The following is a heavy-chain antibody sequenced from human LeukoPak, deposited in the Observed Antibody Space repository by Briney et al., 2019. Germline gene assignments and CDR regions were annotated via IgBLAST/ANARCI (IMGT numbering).Heavy chain of an antibody. CDR2: LYTSGST. D-gene: IGHD6-13*01. CDR1: GASISSYY. Sequence: SETLSLTCTVSGASISSYYWTWIRQPAGKCLEWIGRLYTSGSTNYNPSLKSRVTMSVDTSKNQFSLKLNSVTAADTAVYYCARGWQQLDYWGQGTLVTVSS. CDR3: ARGWQQLDY. V-gene: IGHV4-4*07. J-gene: IGHJ4*02.